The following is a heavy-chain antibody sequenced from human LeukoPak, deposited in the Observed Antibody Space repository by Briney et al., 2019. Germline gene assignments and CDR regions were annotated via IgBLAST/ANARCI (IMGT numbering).Heavy chain of an antibody. CDR1: GYTFTSYD. Sequence: GASVKVSCKASGYTFTSYDINWVRQATGQGLEWMGWMNPNSGNTGYAQKFQGRVTMTRNTSISTAYMELSSLRSEDTAVYYCARVPHTYYYCYGMDVWGQGTTVTVSS. D-gene: IGHD5-18*01. CDR3: ARVPHTYYYCYGMDV. CDR2: MNPNSGNT. V-gene: IGHV1-8*01. J-gene: IGHJ6*02.